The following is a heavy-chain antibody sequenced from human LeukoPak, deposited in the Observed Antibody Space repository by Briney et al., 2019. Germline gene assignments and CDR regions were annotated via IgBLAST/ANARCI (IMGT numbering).Heavy chain of an antibody. D-gene: IGHD3-22*01. Sequence: SETMSLTCRVSGASTTSNYWNWIRQAPGKGLEWIGYIYSDGTTSYSPSLRSRVTISIDTSRNQFSLKLSSVTAADAAVYYCARDTRSYDTSGYYYFDYWGQGALVTVSS. CDR3: ARDTRSYDTSGYYYFDY. J-gene: IGHJ4*02. CDR1: GASTTSNY. CDR2: IYSDGTT. V-gene: IGHV4-59*01.